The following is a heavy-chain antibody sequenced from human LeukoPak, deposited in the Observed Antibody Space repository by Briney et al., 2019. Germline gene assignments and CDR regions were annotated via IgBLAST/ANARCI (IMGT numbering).Heavy chain of an antibody. Sequence: GGSLRLSCVASGFTFSSYSMNWVRQAPGKGLEWVSSISSSSSYIYYADSVKGRFTISRDNAKDSLYLQMNSLRAEDTAVYYCARGDRDLYCSSTSCYPVLGGQGTLVTVSS. CDR2: ISSSSSYI. CDR1: GFTFSSYS. CDR3: ARGDRDLYCSSTSCYPVL. D-gene: IGHD2-2*01. V-gene: IGHV3-21*01. J-gene: IGHJ4*02.